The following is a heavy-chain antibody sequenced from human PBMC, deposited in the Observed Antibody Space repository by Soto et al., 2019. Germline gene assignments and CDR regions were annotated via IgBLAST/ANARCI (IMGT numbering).Heavy chain of an antibody. J-gene: IGHJ5*02. Sequence: ASVKVSCKASGYTFTSYYMHWVRQAPGQGLEWMGIINPSGGSTSYAQKFQGRVTMTRDTSTSTVYMELSSLRSEDTAVYYCARDGYDILTGYSPINWFDPWGQGTLVTVSS. CDR1: GYTFTSYY. V-gene: IGHV1-46*03. CDR3: ARDGYDILTGYSPINWFDP. D-gene: IGHD3-9*01. CDR2: INPSGGST.